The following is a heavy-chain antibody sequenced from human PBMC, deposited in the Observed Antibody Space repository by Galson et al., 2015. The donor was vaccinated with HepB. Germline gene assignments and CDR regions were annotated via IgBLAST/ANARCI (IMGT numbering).Heavy chain of an antibody. CDR3: AKRSGPGATWFDP. D-gene: IGHD2-2*01. Sequence: SLRLSCAASGFTFSSYVMSWVRQAPGKGLEWVSVITGSGGTTNYTDSVKGRFTISRDNSKNTLYLQMNSLRAEDTAVYYCAKRSGPGATWFDPWGQGTLVTVSS. J-gene: IGHJ5*02. CDR1: GFTFSSYV. V-gene: IGHV3-23*01. CDR2: ITGSGGTT.